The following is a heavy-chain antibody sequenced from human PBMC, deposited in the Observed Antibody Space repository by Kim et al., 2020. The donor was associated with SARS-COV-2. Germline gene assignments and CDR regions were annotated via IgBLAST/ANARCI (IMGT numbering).Heavy chain of an antibody. J-gene: IGHJ4*02. Sequence: VKGRFTISRDNAKTTLDLQRNSLRAEDTAVYYCARGKDYYDSSGYCPLDYWGQGTLVTVSS. D-gene: IGHD3-22*01. V-gene: IGHV3-30*04. CDR3: ARGKDYYDSSGYCPLDY.